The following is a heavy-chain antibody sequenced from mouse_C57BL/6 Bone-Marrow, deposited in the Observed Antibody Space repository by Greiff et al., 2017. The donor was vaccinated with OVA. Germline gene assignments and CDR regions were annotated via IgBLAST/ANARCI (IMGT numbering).Heavy chain of an antibody. Sequence: EVMLVESGGGLVQPGGSLKLSCAASGFTFSDYYMYWVRQTPEKRLEWVAYISNGGGSTYYPDTVKGRFTISRDNAKNTLYLQMSRLKSEDTAMYYCARPYGYDRAWFAYWGQGTLVTVSA. D-gene: IGHD2-2*01. V-gene: IGHV5-12*01. J-gene: IGHJ3*01. CDR3: ARPYGYDRAWFAY. CDR1: GFTFSDYY. CDR2: ISNGGGST.